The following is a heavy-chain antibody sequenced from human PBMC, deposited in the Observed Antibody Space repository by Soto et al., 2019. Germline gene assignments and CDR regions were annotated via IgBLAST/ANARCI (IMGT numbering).Heavy chain of an antibody. Sequence: SETLSLTCTVSGGSISSSSYYWGWIRQPPGKGLEWIGSIYYSGSTYYNPSLKSRVTISVDTSKNQFSLKLSSVTAADTAVYYCARGRDYSNPHFDYWGQGTLVTVSS. J-gene: IGHJ4*02. CDR2: IYYSGST. V-gene: IGHV4-39*07. CDR3: ARGRDYSNPHFDY. D-gene: IGHD4-4*01. CDR1: GGSISSSSYY.